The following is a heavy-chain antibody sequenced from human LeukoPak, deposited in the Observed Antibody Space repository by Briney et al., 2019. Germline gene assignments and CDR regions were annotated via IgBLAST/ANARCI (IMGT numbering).Heavy chain of an antibody. J-gene: IGHJ4*02. Sequence: ASVKVSCKASGYTFTSYGISWVRQAPGQGLEWMGIINPSGGSTTYAQKFQGRVTMSRDTSTSTVYMELSSLRSEDTAVYYCARATAVAGGEFDYWGQGTLVTVSS. CDR1: GYTFTSYG. CDR2: INPSGGST. V-gene: IGHV1-46*01. CDR3: ARATAVAGGEFDY. D-gene: IGHD6-19*01.